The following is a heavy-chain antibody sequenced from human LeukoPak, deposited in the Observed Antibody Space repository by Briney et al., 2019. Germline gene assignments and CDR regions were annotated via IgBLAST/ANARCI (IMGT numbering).Heavy chain of an antibody. CDR2: ISGSGGST. Sequence: PGGSLRLSCAASGFTFSSYAMSWVRQAPGKGLEWVSAISGSGGSTYYADSVKGRFTISRDNSKNTLYLQMNSLRAEDTAVYYCAIVPTVADSWRDYWGQGTLVTVSS. V-gene: IGHV3-23*01. J-gene: IGHJ4*02. D-gene: IGHD6-19*01. CDR1: GFTFSSYA. CDR3: AIVPTVADSWRDY.